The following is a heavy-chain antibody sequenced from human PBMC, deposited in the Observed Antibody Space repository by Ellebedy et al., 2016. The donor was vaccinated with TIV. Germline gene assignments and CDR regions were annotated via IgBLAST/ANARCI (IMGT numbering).Heavy chain of an antibody. J-gene: IGHJ6*03. Sequence: PGGSLRLSCVASGFAYGGFAMNWVRQAPGQGLEWVSSISYNGGEVFYADSVKGRFTISRDNAMNSLYLHINSLRAEDTAVYYCARFSRGAPFADYLYFMDVWGKGITVIVSS. CDR1: GFAYGGFA. V-gene: IGHV3-21*03. D-gene: IGHD3-10*01. CDR2: ISYNGGEV. CDR3: ARFSRGAPFADYLYFMDV.